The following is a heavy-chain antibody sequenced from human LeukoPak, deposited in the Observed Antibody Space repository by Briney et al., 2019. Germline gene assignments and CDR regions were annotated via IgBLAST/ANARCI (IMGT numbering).Heavy chain of an antibody. CDR2: ISSSSSYI. V-gene: IGHV3-21*01. J-gene: IGHJ4*02. Sequence: GGSLRLSCTASGFTFSSYGMSWVRQAPGKGLEWVSSISSSSSYIYYADSVKGRFTISRDNAKNSLYLQMNSLRAEDTAVYYCAREIFAYWGQGTLVTVSS. CDR3: AREIFAY. CDR1: GFTFSSYG.